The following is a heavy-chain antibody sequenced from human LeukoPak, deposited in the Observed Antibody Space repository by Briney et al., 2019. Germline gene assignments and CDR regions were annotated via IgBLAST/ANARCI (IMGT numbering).Heavy chain of an antibody. Sequence: GRSLRLSCAASGLTFDDYAMHWVRQAPGKGLEWVSGISWNSGSIGYADSVKGRFTISRDNAKNSLYLQMSSLRAEDTALYYCAKDTYYDSSGYWGGFDPWGQGTLVTVSS. CDR2: ISWNSGSI. D-gene: IGHD3-22*01. V-gene: IGHV3-9*01. J-gene: IGHJ5*02. CDR1: GLTFDDYA. CDR3: AKDTYYDSSGYWGGFDP.